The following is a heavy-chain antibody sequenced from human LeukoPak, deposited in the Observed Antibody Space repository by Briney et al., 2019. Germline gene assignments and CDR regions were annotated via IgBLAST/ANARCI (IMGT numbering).Heavy chain of an antibody. CDR1: GGSFSGYY. J-gene: IGHJ5*01. V-gene: IGHV4-34*01. Sequence: SETLSLTCAVYGGSFSGYYWSWIRQPPGKGLEWIGEINHSGSTNYNPSLKSRVTISVDTSKNQFSLKLTSVTAADSAFYYCARSTGGGGHDSWGQGTLVTVSS. CDR3: ARSTGGGGHDS. D-gene: IGHD4-23*01. CDR2: INHSGST.